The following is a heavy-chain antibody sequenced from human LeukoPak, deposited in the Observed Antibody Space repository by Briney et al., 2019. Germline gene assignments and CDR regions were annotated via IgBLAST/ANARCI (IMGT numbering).Heavy chain of an antibody. Sequence: GGSLRLSCAASGFTFSSYSMNWVRQAPGKGLEWVSSISSSSSYIYYADSVKGRFTISRDNAKNSLYLQMNSLRAEDTAVYYCARDTYYYDSSSYCLDYWGQGTLVTVSS. CDR3: ARDTYYYDSSSYCLDY. J-gene: IGHJ4*02. CDR2: ISSSSSYI. V-gene: IGHV3-21*01. CDR1: GFTFSSYS. D-gene: IGHD3-22*01.